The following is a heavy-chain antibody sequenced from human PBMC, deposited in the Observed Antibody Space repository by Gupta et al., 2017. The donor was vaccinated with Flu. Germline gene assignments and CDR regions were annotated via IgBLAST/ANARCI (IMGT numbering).Heavy chain of an antibody. J-gene: IGHJ4*02. D-gene: IGHD3-22*01. V-gene: IGHV3-23*01. CDR3: GKDLRYFDSTGYYGVDG. CDR2: ISNTGGRT. CDR1: GFTFTNYA. Sequence: EVQLLQSGGGLVQPGGSLRLSCAASGFTFTNYAMTWVRQTPGKGLEWVSAISNTGGRTYYADSVKGRFTVSRDNSKNTVFLHMSSLRAEDTALYYCGKDLRYFDSTGYYGVDGWGQGSLVTVSS.